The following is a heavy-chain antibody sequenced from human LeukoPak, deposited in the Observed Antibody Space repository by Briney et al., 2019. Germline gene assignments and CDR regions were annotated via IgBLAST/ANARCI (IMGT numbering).Heavy chain of an antibody. CDR1: GFTFSWYS. CDR2: VTSSSTYV. J-gene: IGHJ4*02. D-gene: IGHD5-18*01. V-gene: IGHV3-21*01. Sequence: GESLRLSCVASGFTFSWYSMHWVRQAPGKGLEWVSSVTSSSTYVYYGDSVKGRFTISRDNAKNSLHPQMNSLRGEDTAVYYCARAPDTAMVAFDYWGQGTLVTVSS. CDR3: ARAPDTAMVAFDY.